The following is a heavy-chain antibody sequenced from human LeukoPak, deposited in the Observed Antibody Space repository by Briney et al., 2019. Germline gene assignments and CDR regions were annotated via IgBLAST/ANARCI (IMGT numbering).Heavy chain of an antibody. J-gene: IGHJ4*02. Sequence: GASVKVSCKASGYTFTGYYMHWVRQAPGQGLEWMGWINPNSGGTNYAQKFQGRVTMTRDTSISTAYMEMSRLRSDDTAVYYCARDLLPENYYDSSGHPLGYWGQGTLVTVSS. CDR1: GYTFTGYY. D-gene: IGHD3-22*01. CDR2: INPNSGGT. V-gene: IGHV1-2*02. CDR3: ARDLLPENYYDSSGHPLGY.